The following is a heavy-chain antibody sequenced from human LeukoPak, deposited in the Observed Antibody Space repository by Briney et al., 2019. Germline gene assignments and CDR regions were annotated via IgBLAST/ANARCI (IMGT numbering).Heavy chain of an antibody. J-gene: IGHJ4*02. Sequence: ASVKVSCKPSGFKFTSYGISWVRQAPGQGLEWMAWINAYNGDTNYAQKLQGRVTLTTDTSTSTAYMELRSLRSDDTAVYYCARDGSGVWFDYWGQGTLVTVSS. CDR2: INAYNGDT. CDR1: GFKFTSYG. CDR3: ARDGSGVWFDY. V-gene: IGHV1-18*01. D-gene: IGHD3-10*01.